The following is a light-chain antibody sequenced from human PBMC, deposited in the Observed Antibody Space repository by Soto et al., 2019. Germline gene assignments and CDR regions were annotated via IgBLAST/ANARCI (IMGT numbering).Light chain of an antibody. CDR1: QSISSY. CDR3: QQSYSMYT. Sequence: DIQMTQSPSSLSASVGDRVTITCRASQSISSYLNWYQQKPGKAPKLLIYAASSLQSGVPSRFSGSGSGTDFTLTISSLKPEDFATYYCQQSYSMYTFGQGTKLEIK. V-gene: IGKV1-39*01. CDR2: AAS. J-gene: IGKJ2*01.